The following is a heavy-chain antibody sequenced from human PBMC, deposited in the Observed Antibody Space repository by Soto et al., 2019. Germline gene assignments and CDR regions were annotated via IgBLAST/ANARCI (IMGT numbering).Heavy chain of an antibody. CDR3: ARDAGSFDY. D-gene: IGHD3-10*01. CDR1: GYTFSNFA. V-gene: IGHV1-3*01. Sequence: QVQLVQSGAEVKKPGASVKVSCKASGYTFSNFAMHWVCQAPGQRLEWMGWINPGNWETKYSQKFQGRVTITRDTSASTAYVALSSLRSEETAVYYGARDAGSFDYWGQGALGTVSS. J-gene: IGHJ4*02. CDR2: INPGNWET.